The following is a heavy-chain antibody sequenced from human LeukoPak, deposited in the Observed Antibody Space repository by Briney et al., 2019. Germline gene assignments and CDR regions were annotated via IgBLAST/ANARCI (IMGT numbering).Heavy chain of an antibody. CDR3: ARDRYCSGGSCYSEVYFQH. CDR2: ISSSSSYI. V-gene: IGHV3-21*01. J-gene: IGHJ1*01. CDR1: GFTFSSYS. D-gene: IGHD2-15*01. Sequence: GGSLRLSCAASGFTFSSYSMNWVRQAPGKGLEWVSSISSSSSYIYYADSVKGRFTISRDNAKNSLYLQMNSLRAEDTAVYYCARDRYCSGGSCYSEVYFQHWGQGTLVTVSS.